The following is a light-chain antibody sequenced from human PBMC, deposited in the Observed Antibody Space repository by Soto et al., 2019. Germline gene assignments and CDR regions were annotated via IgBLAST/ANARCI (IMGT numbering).Light chain of an antibody. Sequence: DIQMTQFPSSLSASVGDRVNITCRASQGISTWLAWYQQKPERAPKSLIYAASRLQSGVAPRFSGSGSETDFTLTISSLQPEDFATYYCQQYNRYPMTFGQGTKVEIK. CDR2: AAS. V-gene: IGKV1D-16*01. J-gene: IGKJ1*01. CDR3: QQYNRYPMT. CDR1: QGISTW.